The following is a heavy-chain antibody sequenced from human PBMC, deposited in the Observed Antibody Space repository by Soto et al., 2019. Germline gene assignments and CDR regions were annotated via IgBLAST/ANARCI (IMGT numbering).Heavy chain of an antibody. D-gene: IGHD6-13*01. V-gene: IGHV3-23*01. CDR3: ANGFSVQLVLGIFDY. J-gene: IGHJ4*02. CDR2: ISGSGGST. Sequence: GGSLRLSCAASGFTFSSYAMSWVRQAPGKGLEWVSAISGSGGSTYYADSVKGRFTISRDNSKNTLYLQMISLRAEDTAVYYCANGFSVQLVLGIFDYWGQGTLVTVSS. CDR1: GFTFSSYA.